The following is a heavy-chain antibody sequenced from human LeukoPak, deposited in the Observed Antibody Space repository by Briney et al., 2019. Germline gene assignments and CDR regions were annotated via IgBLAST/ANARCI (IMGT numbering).Heavy chain of an antibody. J-gene: IGHJ4*02. V-gene: IGHV1-18*01. D-gene: IGHD1-26*01. CDR1: GYTFTSYG. CDR3: ARGLIVGATHTSDY. CDR2: ISAYNGNT. Sequence: AASVKVSCKASGYTFTSYGISWVRQAPGQGLEWMGWISAYNGNTNYAQKLQGRVTMTTDTSTSTAFMELRSLRSDDTAVYYCARGLIVGATHTSDYWGQGTLVTVSS.